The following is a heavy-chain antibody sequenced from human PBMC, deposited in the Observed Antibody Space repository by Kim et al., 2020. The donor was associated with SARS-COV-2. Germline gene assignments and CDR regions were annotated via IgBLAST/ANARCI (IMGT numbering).Heavy chain of an antibody. D-gene: IGHD6-19*01. CDR2: IHSSGTT. Sequence: SETLSLTCTVSGGSISGHYWNWIRRPPGQGLEWIGYIHSSGTTNYHPSLESRVTISVDASKNQFSLKLTSLTPADTAVYYCARLTPYSSRTYYFDYWGQG. CDR3: ARLTPYSSRTYYFDY. V-gene: IGHV4-59*11. CDR1: GGSISGHY. J-gene: IGHJ4*02.